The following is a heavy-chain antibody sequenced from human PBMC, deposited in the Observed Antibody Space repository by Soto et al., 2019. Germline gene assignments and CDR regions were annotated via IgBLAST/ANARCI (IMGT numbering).Heavy chain of an antibody. CDR2: IYHSGST. CDR3: ARGQVVAAQH. V-gene: IGHV4-30-2*01. CDR1: GGSISSGGYS. D-gene: IGHD2-15*01. Sequence: QLQLQESGSGLVKPSQTLSLTCAVSGGSISSGGYSWSWIRQPPGKGLEWIGYIYHSGSTYYNPSPKGRVSISVARSKNQFSLKLSSLTAADTAVYYCARGQVVAAQHWGQGTLVTVSS. J-gene: IGHJ4*02.